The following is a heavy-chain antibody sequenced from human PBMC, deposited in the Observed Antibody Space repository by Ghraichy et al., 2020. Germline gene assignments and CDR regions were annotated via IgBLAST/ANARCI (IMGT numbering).Heavy chain of an antibody. CDR3: AKPLIEGYYDFWSGYYD. CDR2: ISGSGGST. Sequence: LSLTCAASGFTFSSYAMSWVRQAPGKGLEWVSAISGSGGSTYYADSVKGRFTISRDNSKNTLYLQMNSLRAEDTAVYYCAKPLIEGYYDFWSGYYDWGQGTLVTVSS. V-gene: IGHV3-23*01. CDR1: GFTFSSYA. D-gene: IGHD3-3*01. J-gene: IGHJ4*02.